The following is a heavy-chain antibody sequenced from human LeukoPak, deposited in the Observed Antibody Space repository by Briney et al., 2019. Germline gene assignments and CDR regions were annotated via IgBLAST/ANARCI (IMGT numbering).Heavy chain of an antibody. CDR1: GFTFSTYW. Sequence: GGSLRLSCVASGFTFSTYWMSWVRQAPGKGLEGVANIKQDGSEKNYVDSVKGRFTISRDNAKNTLYLQMNSLRADDTAVYYCATYSSDFGRLDPWGQGTQVTVSS. D-gene: IGHD3-22*01. V-gene: IGHV3-7*01. CDR3: ATYSSDFGRLDP. CDR2: IKQDGSEK. J-gene: IGHJ5*02.